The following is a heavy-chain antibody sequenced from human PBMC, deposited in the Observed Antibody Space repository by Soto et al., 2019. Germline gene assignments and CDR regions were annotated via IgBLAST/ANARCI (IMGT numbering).Heavy chain of an antibody. D-gene: IGHD1-26*01. V-gene: IGHV2-26*01. J-gene: IGHJ4*02. CDR1: GFSLSNARMG. Sequence: QVTLKESGPVLVKPTETLTLTCTVSGFSLSNARMGVSWIRQPPGKALEWLAHIFSNDEKPYSTSLKSRLTLSKETSKSQVVLTMTNMDPVDTATYYCERIPMSGSYHFDYWGQGTLVTVSS. CDR3: ERIPMSGSYHFDY. CDR2: IFSNDEK.